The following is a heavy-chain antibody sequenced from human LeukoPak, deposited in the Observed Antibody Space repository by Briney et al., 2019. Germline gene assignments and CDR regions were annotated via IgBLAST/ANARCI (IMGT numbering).Heavy chain of an antibody. CDR3: ARRSSSTGWSFDY. Sequence: PSVTLSLTCTVSGGSISSYYWTWIRQPPGKGLEWIGQIYSSGSTNYNPSLKSRVTISVDTSKNQFSLELNSVTAADTALYYCARRSSSTGWSFDYWGQGTLVAVSS. J-gene: IGHJ4*02. CDR1: GGSISSYY. CDR2: IYSSGST. D-gene: IGHD6-19*01. V-gene: IGHV4-59*08.